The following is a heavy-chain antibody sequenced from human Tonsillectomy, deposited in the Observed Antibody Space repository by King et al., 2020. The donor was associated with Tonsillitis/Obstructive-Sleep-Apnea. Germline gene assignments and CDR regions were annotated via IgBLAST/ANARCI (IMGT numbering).Heavy chain of an antibody. Sequence: VQLQQWGAGLLKPSETLSLTCAVYGGSFSGYYWSWIRQPPGKGLEWIGEINHSGSTNYNPSLKSRVTISVDTSKNQFSLKLSSLTAADTAVYYCARVHTTVDYQDSSAQSWGQGTPVTVSS. CDR1: GGSFSGYY. CDR3: ARVHTTVDYQDSSAQS. CDR2: INHSGST. J-gene: IGHJ1*01. D-gene: IGHD3-22*01. V-gene: IGHV4-34*01.